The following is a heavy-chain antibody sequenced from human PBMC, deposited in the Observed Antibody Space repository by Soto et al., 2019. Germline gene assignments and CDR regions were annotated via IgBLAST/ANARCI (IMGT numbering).Heavy chain of an antibody. V-gene: IGHV2-5*02. CDR2: LYWAGDK. D-gene: IGHD3-3*02. Sequence: QITLKESGPTLVKPTETLTLTCTFSGFSLSTNEVGVGWIRQPPGTALEWLAILYWAGDKRYSPPLKTRLTVTEETFKNQVVLTMTNMGAVYTCTYSCASIKDLYLTFDNWGQGSKVTVSS. CDR3: ASIKDLYLTFDN. J-gene: IGHJ4*02. CDR1: GFSLSTNEVG.